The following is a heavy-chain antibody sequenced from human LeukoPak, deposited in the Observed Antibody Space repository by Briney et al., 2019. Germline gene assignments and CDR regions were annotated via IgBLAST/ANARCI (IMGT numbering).Heavy chain of an antibody. CDR3: ARGPRYCSSTSCYRPYYFDY. V-gene: IGHV4-30-4*08. CDR1: GGSISSGDYY. J-gene: IGHJ4*02. Sequence: SETLSLTCTVSGGSISSGDYYWSWIRQPPGKGLEWIGYIYYSGSTYYNPSLKSRATISVDTSKNQFSLKLSSVTAADTAVYYCARGPRYCSSTSCYRPYYFDYWGQGTLVTVSS. D-gene: IGHD2-2*02. CDR2: IYYSGST.